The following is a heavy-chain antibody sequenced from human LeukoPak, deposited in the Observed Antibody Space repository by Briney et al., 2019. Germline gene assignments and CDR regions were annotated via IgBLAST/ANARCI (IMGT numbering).Heavy chain of an antibody. Sequence: PGGSLRLSCAASGFSFSSYEMNWVRQAPGKGLEWVSYISSSGSTKEYADSVKGRFTVSRDNAKNSLYLQMNSLRDEDTAVYYCARDPTISGSYSDYWGQGTLVTVSS. CDR2: ISSSGSTK. J-gene: IGHJ4*02. CDR3: ARDPTISGSYSDY. CDR1: GFSFSSYE. V-gene: IGHV3-48*03. D-gene: IGHD1-26*01.